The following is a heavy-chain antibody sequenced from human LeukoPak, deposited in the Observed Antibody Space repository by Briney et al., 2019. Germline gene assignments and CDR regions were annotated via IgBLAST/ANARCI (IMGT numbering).Heavy chain of an antibody. J-gene: IGHJ6*03. CDR2: IRYDGSNR. V-gene: IGHV3-30*02. Sequence: PGGSLRLSCAACGFTFSSYGIHWVRQAPGRGLEWVAFIRYDGSNRYYADSVKRRFTISRDNSKDTLYLQMNSLRAEDTAVYYCAKSASPVYYYYYMDVWGKGTTVTVSS. CDR1: GFTFSSYG. CDR3: AKSASPVYYYYYMDV. D-gene: IGHD2-15*01.